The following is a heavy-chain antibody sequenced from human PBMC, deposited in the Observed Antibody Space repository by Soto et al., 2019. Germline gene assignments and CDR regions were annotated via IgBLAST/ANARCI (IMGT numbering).Heavy chain of an antibody. CDR1: GFTFSSYA. Sequence: GGSLRLSCAASGFTFSSYAMSWVRQAPGKGLEWVSAISGSGGSTYYADSVKGRFTISRDNSKNTLYLQMNSLRAEDTAVYCCARSSGYSYGWSYYYYYMDVWGKGTTVTVSS. V-gene: IGHV3-23*01. J-gene: IGHJ6*03. CDR3: ARSSGYSYGWSYYYYYMDV. CDR2: ISGSGGST. D-gene: IGHD5-18*01.